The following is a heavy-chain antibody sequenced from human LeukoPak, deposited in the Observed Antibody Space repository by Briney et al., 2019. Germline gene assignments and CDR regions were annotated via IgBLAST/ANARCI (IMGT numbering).Heavy chain of an antibody. J-gene: IGHJ4*02. CDR3: ARVLSVWGSYRPYYFDY. Sequence: ASVKVSCKASGYTFTGYYMHWVRQAPGQGLEWMGWINPNSGGTNYAQKFQGRVTMTRDTSTSTAYMELRSLRSDDTAVYYCARVLSVWGSYRPYYFDYWGQGTLVTVSS. CDR1: GYTFTGYY. CDR2: INPNSGGT. D-gene: IGHD3-16*01. V-gene: IGHV1-2*02.